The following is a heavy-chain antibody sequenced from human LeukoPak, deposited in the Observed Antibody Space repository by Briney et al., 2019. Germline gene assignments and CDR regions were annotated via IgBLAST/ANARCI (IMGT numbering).Heavy chain of an antibody. CDR1: GFTFSSYA. CDR3: ARGHYGMDV. V-gene: IGHV3-7*01. CDR2: IKPDGSEK. Sequence: GGSLRLSCAASGFTFSSYAVHWVRQAPGKGLEWVASIKPDGSEKYYVDYVKGRFTISRDNTKKSVSLQMDSLRPEDTAVYFCARGHYGMDVWGQVTTVTVSS. J-gene: IGHJ6*02.